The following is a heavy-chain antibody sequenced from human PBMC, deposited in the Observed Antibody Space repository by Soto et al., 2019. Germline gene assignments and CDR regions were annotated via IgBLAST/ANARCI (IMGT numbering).Heavy chain of an antibody. V-gene: IGHV3-33*01. Sequence: GGSLRLSCAASGFTFSGYGMPWVRQAPGKGLEWVAVLWYDGSNKYYADSVKGRFTISRDNSKNTLYLQMNSLRAEDTAVYYCARASRYGGGDCYPGYYGMDLWGQGTTVTVAS. CDR3: ARASRYGGGDCYPGYYGMDL. CDR1: GFTFSGYG. D-gene: IGHD2-21*02. CDR2: LWYDGSNK. J-gene: IGHJ6*02.